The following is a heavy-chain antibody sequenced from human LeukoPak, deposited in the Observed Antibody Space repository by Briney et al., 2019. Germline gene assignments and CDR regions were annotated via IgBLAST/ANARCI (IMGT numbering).Heavy chain of an antibody. V-gene: IGHV4-59*08. Sequence: SETLSLTCAVSGGSINSHHWSWIRQPPGKGLEWIGDIYYTGRNNYNPSLKSRVTISVDTSKNHLSLNLTSVLAADTAMYYCARRDSGWNYFDYWGQGNLVTVSS. CDR1: GGSINSHH. CDR2: IYYTGRN. J-gene: IGHJ4*02. D-gene: IGHD5-12*01. CDR3: ARRDSGWNYFDY.